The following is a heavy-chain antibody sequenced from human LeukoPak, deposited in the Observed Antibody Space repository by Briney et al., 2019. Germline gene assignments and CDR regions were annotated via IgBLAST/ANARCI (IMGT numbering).Heavy chain of an antibody. CDR1: GGSILTTNW. V-gene: IGHV4-4*02. D-gene: IGHD1-26*01. CDR2: VHLGGAS. J-gene: IGHJ4*02. Sequence: SETLSLTCAVSGGSILTTNWWSWIRQPPGKGLEWIGEVHLGGASNYNPSLKSRVNMSIDKSKNQSSLELTSVTAADTAIYYCTRESGAFSPFGFWGQGTLVTVSS. CDR3: TRESGAFSPFGF.